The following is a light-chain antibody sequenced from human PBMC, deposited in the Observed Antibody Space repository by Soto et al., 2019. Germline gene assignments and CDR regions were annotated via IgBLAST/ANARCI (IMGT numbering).Light chain of an antibody. Sequence: EIVLTQSPATLSVSPGERATLSCRASQSVGNTLAWYQQQPGQTPRLLIYGASTTATGIPARFSGSGSGTEFTLTIDSLQSEDFAVYYCLHYKDWPRWTFGQGTKADIK. J-gene: IGKJ1*01. CDR3: LHYKDWPRWT. CDR1: QSVGNT. CDR2: GAS. V-gene: IGKV3-15*01.